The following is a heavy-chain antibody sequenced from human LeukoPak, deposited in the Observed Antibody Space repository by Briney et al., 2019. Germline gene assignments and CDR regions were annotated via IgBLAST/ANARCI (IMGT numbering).Heavy chain of an antibody. CDR2: IGGSGGST. D-gene: IGHD3-22*01. Sequence: GGSLRLSCAASGFTFSSYAMSWVRQAPGKGLEWVSAIGGSGGSTYYADSVKGRFTISRDNSKNTLYLQMSSLRAEDTAVYYCASDSSGYYGVFNYWGQGTLVTVSS. J-gene: IGHJ4*02. CDR3: ASDSSGYYGVFNY. CDR1: GFTFSSYA. V-gene: IGHV3-23*01.